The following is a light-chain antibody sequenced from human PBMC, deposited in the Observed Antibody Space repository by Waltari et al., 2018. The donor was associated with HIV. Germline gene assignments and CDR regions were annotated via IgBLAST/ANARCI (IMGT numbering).Light chain of an antibody. CDR2: RND. CDR3: ASWDDNLRHWV. V-gene: IGLV1-47*01. Sequence: QPKMTQAPSASKTPGQTIPSSCSGTNSTIAHNFIYWYQQIPGAAPRLVMARNDRRPAGVPDRFSGTKSGTSAFLAITDLRLDDEATYVCASWDDNLRHWVFGGGTKLTVL. J-gene: IGLJ3*02. CDR1: NSTIAHNF.